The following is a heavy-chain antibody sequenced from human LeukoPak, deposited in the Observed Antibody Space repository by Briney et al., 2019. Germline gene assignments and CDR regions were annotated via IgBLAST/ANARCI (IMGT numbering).Heavy chain of an antibody. CDR2: ISYDGSNK. V-gene: IGHV3-30-3*02. Sequence: PGGSLRLSCAASGFTFSSYAMHWVRQAPGKGLEWVAAISYDGSNKYYADSVKGRFTISRDNSKNTLYLQMNSLRAEDTAVYYCAKTEAAMVLVYYFDYWGQGTLVTVSS. J-gene: IGHJ4*02. CDR1: GFTFSSYA. CDR3: AKTEAAMVLVYYFDY. D-gene: IGHD5-18*01.